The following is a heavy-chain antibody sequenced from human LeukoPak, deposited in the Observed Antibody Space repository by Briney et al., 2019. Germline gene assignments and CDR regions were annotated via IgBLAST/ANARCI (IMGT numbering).Heavy chain of an antibody. CDR3: AKPPYSGSHFDS. Sequence: GGSLRLSCAASGFTFSNYALSWVRQAPGKGLVWVSTISGNGGSTYYTDSVKGRFAISRDNSKNTLFLQLNSLRAEDTAVYYCAKPPYSGSHFDSWGQGTLVTVSS. CDR1: GFTFSNYA. D-gene: IGHD2-15*01. V-gene: IGHV3-23*01. CDR2: ISGNGGST. J-gene: IGHJ4*02.